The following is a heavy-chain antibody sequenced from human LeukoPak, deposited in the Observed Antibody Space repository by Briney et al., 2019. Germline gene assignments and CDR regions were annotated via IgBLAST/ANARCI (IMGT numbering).Heavy chain of an antibody. CDR1: GFTFSSYS. V-gene: IGHV3-21*01. CDR2: ISSSSSYI. D-gene: IGHD5-18*01. Sequence: GGSLRLSCAASGFTFSSYSMTWVRQAPGKGLEWVSSISSSSSYIYYADSVKGRFTISRDNAKNSLYLQMNSLRAEDTAVYYCARMYSYGYRRPDTSDYWGQGTLVTVSS. J-gene: IGHJ4*02. CDR3: ARMYSYGYRRPDTSDY.